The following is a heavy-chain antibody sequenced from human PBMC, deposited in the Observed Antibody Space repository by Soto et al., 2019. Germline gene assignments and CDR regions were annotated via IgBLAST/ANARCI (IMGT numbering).Heavy chain of an antibody. D-gene: IGHD3-3*01. J-gene: IGHJ4*02. CDR1: GGTFSSYA. V-gene: IGHV1-69*13. CDR2: IIPIFGTA. CDR3: ARDGGGGDDYDFWSGYYPSSYYFDY. Sequence: ASVKVSCKASGGTFSSYAISWVRQAPGQGLEWMGGIIPIFGTANYAQKFQGRVTITADESTSTAYMELSSLRSEDTAVYYCARDGGGGDDYDFWSGYYPSSYYFDYWGQGTLVTVSS.